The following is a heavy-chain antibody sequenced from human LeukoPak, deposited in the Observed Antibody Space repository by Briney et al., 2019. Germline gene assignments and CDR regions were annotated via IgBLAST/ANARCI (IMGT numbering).Heavy chain of an antibody. V-gene: IGHV1-69*13. CDR1: GGTFSNYA. J-gene: IGHJ4*02. CDR3: ARDLVPYGSGNSMGD. Sequence: GASVKVSCKASGGTFSNYAINWVRQAPGQGLEWMGGIIPIFGTTNYAQKFQGRVTISADESTNTAYMELSSLRSEDTAVYYCARDLVPYGSGNSMGDWGQGTLVTVSS. D-gene: IGHD3-10*01. CDR2: IIPIFGTT.